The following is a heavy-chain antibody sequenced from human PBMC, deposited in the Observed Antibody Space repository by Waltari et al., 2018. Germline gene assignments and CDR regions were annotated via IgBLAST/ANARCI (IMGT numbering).Heavy chain of an antibody. CDR2: IYHSGST. Sequence: QVQLQESGPGLVKPSETLSLTCAVSGYSISSGYYWGWIRQPPGKGLEWIGSIYHSGSTYYNPALKSRVTISVDTSKNQFSLKLSFVTAADTAVYYCARDTRYCSSTSCYTGVFDYWGQGTLVTVSS. CDR3: ARDTRYCSSTSCYTGVFDY. J-gene: IGHJ4*02. V-gene: IGHV4-38-2*02. CDR1: GYSISSGYY. D-gene: IGHD2-2*02.